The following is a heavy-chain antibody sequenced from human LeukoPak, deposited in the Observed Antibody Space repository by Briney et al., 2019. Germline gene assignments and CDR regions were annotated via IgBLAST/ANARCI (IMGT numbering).Heavy chain of an antibody. Sequence: ASVKVSCKASGYTFTGFYMHWVRQAPGQGLEWMGWINPNSGDTNYAQKFQGRVTITRDTSASTAYMEVSSLRSEDTAVYYCARELLRSDGFDYWGQGTLVTVSS. CDR3: ARELLRSDGFDY. D-gene: IGHD1-26*01. CDR2: INPNSGDT. V-gene: IGHV1-2*02. J-gene: IGHJ4*02. CDR1: GYTFTGFY.